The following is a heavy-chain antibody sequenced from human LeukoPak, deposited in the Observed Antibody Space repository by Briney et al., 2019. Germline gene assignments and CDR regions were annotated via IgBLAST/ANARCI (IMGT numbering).Heavy chain of an antibody. CDR1: GGSFSGYY. CDR2: INHSGST. J-gene: IGHJ4*02. V-gene: IGHV4-34*01. D-gene: IGHD5-18*01. Sequence: PSETLSLTCAVYGGSFSGYYWSWIRQPPGKGLEWIGEINHSGSTNYNPSLKSRVTISVDTSKNQFSLKLSSVTAADTAVYYCARHRSGAHSYGVLDYWGQGTLVTVSS. CDR3: ARHRSGAHSYGVLDY.